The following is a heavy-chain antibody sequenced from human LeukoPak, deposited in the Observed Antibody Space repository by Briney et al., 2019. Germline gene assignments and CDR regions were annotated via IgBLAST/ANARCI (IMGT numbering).Heavy chain of an antibody. CDR2: IYYSGST. Sequence: PSETLSLTCTVSGGSISSSSYYWGWIRQPPGKGLEWIGSIYYSGSTYYNPSLKSRVTISVDTSKNQFSLKLSSVTAADTAVYYCARHESPEKARFLEWLSHAFDIWGQGTMVTVSS. D-gene: IGHD3-3*01. CDR1: GGSISSSSYY. V-gene: IGHV4-39*01. J-gene: IGHJ3*02. CDR3: ARHESPEKARFLEWLSHAFDI.